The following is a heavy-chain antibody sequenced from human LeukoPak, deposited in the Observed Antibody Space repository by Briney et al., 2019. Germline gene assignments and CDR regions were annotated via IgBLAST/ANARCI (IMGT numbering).Heavy chain of an antibody. Sequence: KASETLSLTCTVSGGSISSSSYYWGWIRQPPGKGLEWIGTIYYSGSTYYNPSLKSRVTISVDTSKNQFSLKVSSVTATDTAMYYCARHGAYCTGGSCTRFDPWGQGTLVTVSS. J-gene: IGHJ5*02. CDR1: GGSISSSSYY. CDR3: ARHGAYCTGGSCTRFDP. D-gene: IGHD2-15*01. V-gene: IGHV4-39*01. CDR2: IYYSGST.